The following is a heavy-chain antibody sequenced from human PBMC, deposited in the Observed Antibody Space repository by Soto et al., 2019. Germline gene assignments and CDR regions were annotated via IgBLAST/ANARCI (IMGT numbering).Heavy chain of an antibody. J-gene: IGHJ6*02. D-gene: IGHD2-15*01. CDR2: TYYRSKWYN. Sequence: SQTLSLTCAISGDSVSSNSAAWNWIRQSPSRGLEWLGRTYYRSKWYNDYAVSVKSRITINPDTSKNQFSLQLNSVTPEDTAVYYCARERYCSGGSCYSYYYGMDVWGQGTTVTVSS. CDR3: ARERYCSGGSCYSYYYGMDV. V-gene: IGHV6-1*01. CDR1: GDSVSSNSAA.